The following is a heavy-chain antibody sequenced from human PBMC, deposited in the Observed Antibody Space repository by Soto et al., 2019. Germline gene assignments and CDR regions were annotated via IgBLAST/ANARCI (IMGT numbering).Heavy chain of an antibody. V-gene: IGHV1-24*01. CDR2: FDPEDGET. CDR1: GYTLTELA. J-gene: IGHJ4*02. Sequence: GSSVKPCCEVSGYTLTELAMHWVRQAPGKGLEWMGGFDPEDGETIYAQKFQGRVTMTEDTSTDTAYMELSSLRSEDTAVYYCASSVGHWLSPPLSYCGQGSLVTGSA. D-gene: IGHD3-9*01. CDR3: ASSVGHWLSPPLSY.